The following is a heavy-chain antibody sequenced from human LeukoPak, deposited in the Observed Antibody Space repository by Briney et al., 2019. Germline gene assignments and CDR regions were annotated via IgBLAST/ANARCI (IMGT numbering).Heavy chain of an antibody. D-gene: IGHD3-10*01. CDR3: AKGGITMVRGVLGAFDI. CDR1: GFTFSSYG. J-gene: IGHJ3*02. V-gene: IGHV3-30*02. Sequence: GGSLRLSCAASGFTFSSYGMHWVRQAPGKGLEWVAFIRYDGSNKYYADSVKGRFTISRDNSKNTLYLQMNSLRAEDTAVYYCAKGGITMVRGVLGAFDIWGQGTMVTVSS. CDR2: IRYDGSNK.